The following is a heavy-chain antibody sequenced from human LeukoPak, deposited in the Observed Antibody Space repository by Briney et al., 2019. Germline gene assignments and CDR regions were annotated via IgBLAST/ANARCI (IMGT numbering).Heavy chain of an antibody. Sequence: SETPFLTCAVYGGGFSVYYLSWIRQPPRKGPEGIGEINHSGSTNYNPSLKSQATISVDTSKNQFSLKLGSVTAADTAVYYCARGDTADLFGWFDPWGQGTLVTVSS. J-gene: IGHJ5*02. CDR3: ARGDTADLFGWFDP. CDR2: INHSGST. CDR1: GGGFSVYY. D-gene: IGHD5-18*01. V-gene: IGHV4-34*01.